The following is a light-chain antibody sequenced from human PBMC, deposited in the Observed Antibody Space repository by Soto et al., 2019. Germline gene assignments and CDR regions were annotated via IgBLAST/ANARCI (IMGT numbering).Light chain of an antibody. CDR1: SSDVGAYNY. V-gene: IGLV2-11*01. Sequence: QSALTQPRSVSGSPGQSVTISCAGTSSDVGAYNYVSWYQQQPGKAPKLIIYDVNQRPSGIPDRLSGSKSDNTASLTISGLQTEDEADYYCCSYAGDYTLVFGGGTKDRP. CDR2: DVN. CDR3: CSYAGDYTLV. J-gene: IGLJ2*01.